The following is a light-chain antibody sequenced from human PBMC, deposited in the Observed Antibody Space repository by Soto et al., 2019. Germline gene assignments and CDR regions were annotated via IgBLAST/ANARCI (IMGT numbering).Light chain of an antibody. V-gene: IGKV1-5*03. Sequence: DIQMTQSPSTLSASVGDRVTITCRASQSISSWLAWYQQKPGKAPKVLIYKASSLESGVPSRFSGSGSGTEFTLTIISLQPDDFATYYCQQYNSYPYTFRQGTKLEL. CDR3: QQYNSYPYT. J-gene: IGKJ2*01. CDR1: QSISSW. CDR2: KAS.